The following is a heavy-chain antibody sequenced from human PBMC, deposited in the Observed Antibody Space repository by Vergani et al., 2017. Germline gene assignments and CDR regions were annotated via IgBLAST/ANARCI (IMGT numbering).Heavy chain of an antibody. J-gene: IGHJ6*02. D-gene: IGHD2-2*01. CDR3: AGDPDSVVVPAAPCNYYYYGMDV. V-gene: IGHV1-18*04. Sequence: QVQLVQSGAEVKKPGASVKVSCKASGYTFTSYGISWVRQAPGQGLEWMGWISAYNGNTNYAQKLQGRVTMTTDTSTSTAYMELRSLRSDDTAVYYCAGDPDSVVVPAAPCNYYYYGMDVWGQGTTVTVSS. CDR1: GYTFTSYG. CDR2: ISAYNGNT.